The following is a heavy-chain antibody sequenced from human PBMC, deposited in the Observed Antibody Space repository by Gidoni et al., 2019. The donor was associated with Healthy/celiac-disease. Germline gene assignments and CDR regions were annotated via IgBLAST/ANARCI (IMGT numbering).Heavy chain of an antibody. CDR2: INHSGST. CDR1: GGSFSGYY. V-gene: IGHV4-34*01. Sequence: QVQLQQWGAGLLKPSETLSLTRAVYGGSFSGYYWSWLRQPPGKGREWIGEINHSGSTNYNPSLKSRVTISVDTSNNQCSLKLSSVTAADTAVYYCARLRRITMVRGVIRGMDVWGQGTTVTVSS. J-gene: IGHJ6*02. D-gene: IGHD3-10*01. CDR3: ARLRRITMVRGVIRGMDV.